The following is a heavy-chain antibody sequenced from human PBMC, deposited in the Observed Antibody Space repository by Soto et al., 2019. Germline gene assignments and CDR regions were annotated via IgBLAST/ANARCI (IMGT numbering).Heavy chain of an antibody. CDR3: GAYNFYFYYTMDV. CDR2: LYYSGTT. J-gene: IGHJ6*02. CDR1: GASLRGYY. D-gene: IGHD1-26*01. V-gene: IGHV4-34*01. Sequence: SETLSLTCAVYGASLRGYYFSWIRQSPGKGLEWIGSLYYSGTTYYKPSLKSRVRISVDTSKNQFSLKLNSVTAADTAVYYCGAYNFYFYYTMDVWGQGTTVTVSS.